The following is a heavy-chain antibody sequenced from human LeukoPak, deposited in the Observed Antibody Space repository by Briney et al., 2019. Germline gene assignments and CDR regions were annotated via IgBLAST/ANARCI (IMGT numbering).Heavy chain of an antibody. J-gene: IGHJ5*02. CDR3: ARRVGSSGLYNWSDP. CDR1: GGSISSSSYY. V-gene: IGHV4-39*07. Sequence: PSETLSLTCTVSGGSISSSSYYWGWIRQPPGKGLEWIGGIYYSGSTYYNPSLKSRVTISVDRSKNQFSLKLSSVTAADTAVYYCARRVGSSGLYNWSDPWGQGTLVTVSS. CDR2: IYYSGST. D-gene: IGHD6-19*01.